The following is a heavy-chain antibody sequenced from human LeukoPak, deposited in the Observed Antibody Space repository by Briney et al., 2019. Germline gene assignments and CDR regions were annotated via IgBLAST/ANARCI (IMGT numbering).Heavy chain of an antibody. CDR3: TRKGSQWDFLVDY. CDR2: ISSSGSTI. D-gene: IGHD2/OR15-2a*01. V-gene: IGHV3-48*03. J-gene: IGHJ4*02. Sequence: GSLRLSCAASGFTFSSYEMNWVRQAPGKGLEGVSYISSSGSTIYYADSVKGRFTISRDNSENSLYLQMDSLTAEDTAVYYCTRKGSQWDFLVDYWGQGTRVAVSP. CDR1: GFTFSSYE.